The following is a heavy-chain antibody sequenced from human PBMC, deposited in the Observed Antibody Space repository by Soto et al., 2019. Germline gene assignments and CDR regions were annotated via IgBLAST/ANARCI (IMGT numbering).Heavy chain of an antibody. CDR1: GGTFSSYT. V-gene: IGHV1-69*04. J-gene: IGHJ3*02. CDR3: ARDPTGQPQVSGVVVAATDAFDI. CDR2: IIPILGIA. D-gene: IGHD2-15*01. Sequence: ASVKVSCKASGGTFSSYTISWVRQAPGQGLEWMGRIIPILGIANYAQKFQGRVTITADKSTSTAYMELSSLRSEDTAVYYCARDPTGQPQVSGVVVAATDAFDIWCQGTMVTVSS.